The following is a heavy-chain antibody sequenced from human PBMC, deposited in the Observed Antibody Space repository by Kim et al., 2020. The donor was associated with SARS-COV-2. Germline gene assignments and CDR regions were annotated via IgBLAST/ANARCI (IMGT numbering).Heavy chain of an antibody. Sequence: ASVKVSCKASGYTFTSYYMHWVRQAPGQGLEWMGIINPSGGSTSYAQKFQGRVTMTRDTSTSTVYMELSSLRSEDTAVYYCARGYCTNGVCYPCHDYWGQGTLVTVSS. CDR3: ARGYCTNGVCYPCHDY. J-gene: IGHJ4*02. D-gene: IGHD2-8*01. CDR1: GYTFTSYY. CDR2: INPSGGST. V-gene: IGHV1-46*01.